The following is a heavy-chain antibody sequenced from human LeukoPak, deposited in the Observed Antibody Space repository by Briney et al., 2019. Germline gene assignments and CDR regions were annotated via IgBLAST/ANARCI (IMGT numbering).Heavy chain of an antibody. CDR3: ARDGNDSSGYSSLGFDP. CDR1: GGSISSGGYY. CDR2: IYYSGST. Sequence: SQTLSLTCTVSGGSISSGGYYWSWIRQHPGKGLEWIGYIYYSGSTYYNPSLNSRVTISVDTSKNQFSLKLSSVTAADTAVYYCARDGNDSSGYSSLGFDPWGQGTLVTVSS. D-gene: IGHD3-22*01. J-gene: IGHJ5*02. V-gene: IGHV4-31*03.